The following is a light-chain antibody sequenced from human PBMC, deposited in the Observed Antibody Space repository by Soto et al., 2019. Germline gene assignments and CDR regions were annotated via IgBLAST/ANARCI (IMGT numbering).Light chain of an antibody. CDR2: AAS. CDR3: QKYNSAPYT. Sequence: DIQMTQSPFSLSASVGDRVTITCRASQGISNFLAWYQQKPGKVPTLLIYAASTLQSGVPSRFSGSGSGTDXTLTINNLQPEDFATYYCQKYNSAPYTFGQGTKLEIK. CDR1: QGISNF. V-gene: IGKV1-27*01. J-gene: IGKJ2*01.